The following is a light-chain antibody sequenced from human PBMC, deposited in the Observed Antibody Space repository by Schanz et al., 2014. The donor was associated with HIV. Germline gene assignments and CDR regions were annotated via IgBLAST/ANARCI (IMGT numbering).Light chain of an antibody. CDR1: PGVTSN. CDR2: RAP. Sequence: EIVMTQSPATLSVSLGEGATLSCRASPGVTSNLPWYQQSPGQPPRLLIYRAPTRAAGIPARFSGSGSGTEFTLTISSLQSEDFAVYYCQQYDNWPTWTFGPGTKVEVK. J-gene: IGKJ1*01. V-gene: IGKV3-15*01. CDR3: QQYDNWPTWT.